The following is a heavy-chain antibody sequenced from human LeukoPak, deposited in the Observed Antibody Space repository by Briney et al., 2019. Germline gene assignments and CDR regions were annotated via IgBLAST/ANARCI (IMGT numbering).Heavy chain of an antibody. V-gene: IGHV3-23*01. CDR3: AKVEDLITFGGVIVPIFDY. J-gene: IGHJ4*02. D-gene: IGHD3-16*02. CDR1: GFTFSSYA. Sequence: PGGSLRLSCAASGFTFSSYAMSWVRQAPGKGLEWVSAISGSGGSTYYADSVKGRFTISRDNSKNTLYLQMNSLRAEDTAVYYCAKVEDLITFGGVIVPIFDYWGQGTLVTVPS. CDR2: ISGSGGST.